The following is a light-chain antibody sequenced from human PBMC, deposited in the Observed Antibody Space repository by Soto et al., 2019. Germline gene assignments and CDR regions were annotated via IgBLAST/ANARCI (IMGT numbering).Light chain of an antibody. CDR1: QSISSF. CDR2: DAS. Sequence: EIVLTQSPATLSLSPGERATLSCRASQSISSFLTWYQHKPGQAPRLLIYDASKRATGNPARFSGSGSGTDFTLTISSLEAEHFGVYYCQPRTNWYTFGPGTKLDIK. CDR3: QPRTNWYT. J-gene: IGKJ2*01. V-gene: IGKV3-11*01.